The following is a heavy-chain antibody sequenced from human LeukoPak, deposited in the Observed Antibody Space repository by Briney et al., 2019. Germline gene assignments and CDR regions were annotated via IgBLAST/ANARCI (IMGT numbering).Heavy chain of an antibody. Sequence: PSETLSLTCTVSGGSISSYYWSWIRQPPGKGLEWIGYIYYSGSTNYNPSLKSRVTISVDTSKNQFSLKLTSVTAADTAVYYCARAEHLSGWDWGQGTLVTVSS. CDR1: GGSISSYY. J-gene: IGHJ4*02. CDR2: IYYSGST. V-gene: IGHV4-59*01. CDR3: ARAEHLSGWD. D-gene: IGHD6-19*01.